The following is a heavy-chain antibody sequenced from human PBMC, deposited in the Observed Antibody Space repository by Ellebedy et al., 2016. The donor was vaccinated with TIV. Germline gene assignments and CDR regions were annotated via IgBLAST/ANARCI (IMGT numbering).Heavy chain of an antibody. Sequence: PGGSLRLSCAASGFTFRNYGMHWVRQAPGKGLEWVAVIWSDGTNKYYADSVKGRFTISRDNSRNTLYLQMNSLRAEDTAIYYCARDLWELHFDYYFDSWGQGTLVTVSS. CDR1: GFTFRNYG. CDR2: IWSDGTNK. V-gene: IGHV3-33*01. J-gene: IGHJ4*02. CDR3: ARDLWELHFDYYFDS. D-gene: IGHD1-26*01.